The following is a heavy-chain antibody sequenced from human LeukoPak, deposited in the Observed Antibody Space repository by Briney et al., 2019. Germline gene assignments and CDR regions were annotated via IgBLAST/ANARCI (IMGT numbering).Heavy chain of an antibody. V-gene: IGHV3-73*01. CDR2: IGNKATNYAT. CDR1: GFTFSGST. J-gene: IGHJ4*02. CDR3: TRSLNWIREY. Sequence: GGSLRLSCAASGFTFSGSTMHWVRQASGKGLEWVGRIGNKATNYATAYAASVKGRFTISRDDSKNTAYLQMNCLKTEDTAVYYCTRSLNWIREYWGQGTLVTVSS. D-gene: IGHD1-20*01.